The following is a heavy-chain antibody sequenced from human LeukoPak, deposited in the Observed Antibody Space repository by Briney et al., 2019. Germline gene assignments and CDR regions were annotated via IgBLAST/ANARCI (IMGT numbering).Heavy chain of an antibody. CDR3: ARGEYVYDYVWGSYRSQQGAEYFQH. V-gene: IGHV4-34*01. CDR2: INHSGST. J-gene: IGHJ1*01. D-gene: IGHD3-16*02. CDR1: GGSFSGYY. Sequence: PSETLSLTCAVYGGSFSGYYWSWIRQPPGKGLEWIGEINHSGSTNYNPSLKSRVTISVDTSKNQFSLKLSSVTAADTAVYYCARGEYVYDYVWGSYRSQQGAEYFQHWGQGTLVTVSS.